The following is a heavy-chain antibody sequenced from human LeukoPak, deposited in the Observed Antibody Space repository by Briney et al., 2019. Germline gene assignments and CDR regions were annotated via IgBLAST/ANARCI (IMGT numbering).Heavy chain of an antibody. V-gene: IGHV4-34*01. CDR3: ARVRQQLVPAYFDY. Sequence: PSETLSLTCAVYGGSFSGYYWSWIRQPPGKGLEWIGEINHSGSTNYNPSLKSRVTISVDTSKNQFSLKPSSVTAADTAVYYCARVRQQLVPAYFDYWGQGTLVTVSS. D-gene: IGHD6-13*01. CDR1: GGSFSGYY. J-gene: IGHJ4*02. CDR2: INHSGST.